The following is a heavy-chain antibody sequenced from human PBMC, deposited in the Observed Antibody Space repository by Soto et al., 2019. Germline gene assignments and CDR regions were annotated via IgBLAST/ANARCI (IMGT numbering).Heavy chain of an antibody. Sequence: ASVKVSCKASGYTFTSYDINWVRQATGQGLEWMGWMNPNSGNTGYAQKFQGRVTMTRNTSISTAYMELSSLRSEDTAVYYCASRSVYYYYYGMDVWGQGTMVTVSS. J-gene: IGHJ6*02. CDR2: MNPNSGNT. CDR3: ASRSVYYYYYGMDV. CDR1: GYTFTSYD. V-gene: IGHV1-8*01.